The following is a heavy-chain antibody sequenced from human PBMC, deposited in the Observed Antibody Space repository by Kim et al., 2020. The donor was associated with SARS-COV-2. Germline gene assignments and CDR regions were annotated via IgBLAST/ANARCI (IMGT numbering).Heavy chain of an antibody. Sequence: SETLSLTCTVSGGSISSSSYYWGWIRQSPGKGLEWIGSIYNSGNTYYNPSLTSRVTISLDTSRNQFSLKLSSVTAADTAMYYCARSSTVTTRWFDSWGQGAQVTVSS. J-gene: IGHJ5*01. CDR2: IYNSGNT. CDR3: ARSSTVTTRWFDS. D-gene: IGHD4-17*01. CDR1: GGSISSSSYY. V-gene: IGHV4-39*07.